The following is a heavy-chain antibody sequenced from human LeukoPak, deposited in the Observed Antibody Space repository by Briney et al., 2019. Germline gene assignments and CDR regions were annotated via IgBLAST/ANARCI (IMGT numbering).Heavy chain of an antibody. CDR3: ARDQVAYEPLLTAVGFDY. CDR2: IIPIFGTA. CDR1: GGTFSSYA. V-gene: IGHV1-69*13. Sequence: SVKVSCKASGGTFSSYAISWVRQAPGQGLEWMGGIIPIFGTANYAQKFQGRVTITADESTSTAYMELSSLRSEDTAVYYCARDQVAYEPLLTAVGFDYWGQGTLVTVSS. J-gene: IGHJ4*02. D-gene: IGHD4-23*01.